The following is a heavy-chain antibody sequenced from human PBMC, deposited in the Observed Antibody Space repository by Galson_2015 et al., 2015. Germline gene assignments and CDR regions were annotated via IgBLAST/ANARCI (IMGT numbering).Heavy chain of an antibody. CDR3: AKNGGSYSFDY. J-gene: IGHJ4*02. Sequence: ETLSLACTVAGASISSSYWSWIRQPPGKGLEWIGYMYDSGNAIYNPSLKSRVTISGDTSKNQFSLKVTSVTAADTAVYYCAKNGGSYSFDYWGQGTLVTVSS. V-gene: IGHV4-59*01. CDR2: MYDSGNA. D-gene: IGHD1-26*01. CDR1: GASISSSY.